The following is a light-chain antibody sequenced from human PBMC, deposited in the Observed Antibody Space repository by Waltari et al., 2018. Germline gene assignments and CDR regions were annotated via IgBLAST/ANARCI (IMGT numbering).Light chain of an antibody. J-gene: IGKJ4*01. Sequence: DLQMTQSPSSLSASVGDRVTISCRASQGIRSYVAWYQQKLGKAPKLLIYVASTLLSGVPSRFSGSGSGTDFSLTINSLQPEDVGTYYCQSSDTAPPTFGGGTKVEIK. CDR3: QSSDTAPPT. CDR2: VAS. V-gene: IGKV1-27*01. CDR1: QGIRSY.